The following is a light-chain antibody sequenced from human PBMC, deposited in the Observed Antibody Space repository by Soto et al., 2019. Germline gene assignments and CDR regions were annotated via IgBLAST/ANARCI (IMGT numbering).Light chain of an antibody. CDR1: SSDVGGYKY. CDR2: EVT. CDR3: PSYTRISTVA. J-gene: IGLJ2*01. V-gene: IGLV2-14*01. Sequence: QSALTQPASVSGSPGQSITISCTGTSSDVGGYKYVSWYQQHPGKAPKLMIYEVTNRPSGVSNRFSGSKSGNTASLTISGLKAEDEADYNCPSYTRISTVAFGGGTKLTVL.